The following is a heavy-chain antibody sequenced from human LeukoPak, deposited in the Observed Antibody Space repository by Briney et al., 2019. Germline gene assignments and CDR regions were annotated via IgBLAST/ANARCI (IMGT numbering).Heavy chain of an antibody. V-gene: IGHV3-33*01. D-gene: IGHD3-9*01. J-gene: IGHJ6*02. CDR1: GFTFSSYG. CDR3: ARDPLIETREDFDWLFTSLYYYYGMDV. Sequence: PGRSLRLSCAASGFTFSSYGMHWVRQAPGKGLEWVAVIWYDGSNKYYADSVKGRFTISRDNSKNTLYLQMNSLRAEDTAVYYCARDPLIETREDFDWLFTSLYYYYGMDVWGQGTTVTVSS. CDR2: IWYDGSNK.